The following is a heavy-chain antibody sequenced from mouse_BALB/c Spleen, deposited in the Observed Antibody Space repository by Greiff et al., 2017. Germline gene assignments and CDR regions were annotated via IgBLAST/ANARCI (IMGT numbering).Heavy chain of an antibody. D-gene: IGHD4-1*01. CDR2: ISDGGSYT. CDR1: GFTFSDYY. J-gene: IGHJ2*01. CDR3: ARSGTGTYYFDY. Sequence: EVMLVESGGGLVKPGGSLKLSCAASGFTFSDYYMYWVRQTPEKRLEWVATISDGGSYTYYPDSVKGRFTISRDNAKNNLYLQMSSLKSEDTAMYYCARSGTGTYYFDYWGQGTTLTVSS. V-gene: IGHV5-4*02.